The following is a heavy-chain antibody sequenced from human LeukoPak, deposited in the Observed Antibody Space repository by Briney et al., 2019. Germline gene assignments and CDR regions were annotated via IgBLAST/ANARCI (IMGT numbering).Heavy chain of an antibody. D-gene: IGHD1-20*01. J-gene: IGHJ6*03. V-gene: IGHV3-23*01. CDR2: ISGSGGST. CDR1: GFTFSSYA. Sequence: GGSLRLSCAASGFTFSSYAMSWVRQAPGKGLEWVSAISGSGGSTYYADSVKGRFTISRDNSKNTLYLQMNSLRAEDTAVYYCAKEGGNWNERGYYYYMDVWGKGTTVTVSS. CDR3: AKEGGNWNERGYYYYMDV.